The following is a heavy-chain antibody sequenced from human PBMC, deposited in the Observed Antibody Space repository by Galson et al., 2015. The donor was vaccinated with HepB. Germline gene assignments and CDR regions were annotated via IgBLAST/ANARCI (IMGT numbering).Heavy chain of an antibody. CDR3: TRQHDSSGYYPY. D-gene: IGHD3-22*01. CDR1: GGTFSTHT. CDR2: ITPFLGSE. J-gene: IGHJ4*02. V-gene: IGHV1-69*13. Sequence: SVKVSCKASGGTFSTHTLSWVRQAPGRGLEWMGGITPFLGSENYAQKFQGRVTITADESTSTTYMEVRRLRSEDTALYYCTRQHDSSGYYPYWGQGTLVTVSS.